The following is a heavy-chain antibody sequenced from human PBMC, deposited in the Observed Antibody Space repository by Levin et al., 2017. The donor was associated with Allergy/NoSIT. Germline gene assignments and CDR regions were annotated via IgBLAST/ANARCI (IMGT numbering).Heavy chain of an antibody. D-gene: IGHD3-9*01. J-gene: IGHJ4*02. CDR3: ARGKRYDILTGYYFDY. CDR1: GYTFTGYY. CDR2: INPNSGGT. V-gene: IGHV1-2*02. Sequence: ASVKVSCKASGYTFTGYYMHWVRQAPGQGLEWMGWINPNSGGTNYAQKFQGRVTMTRDTSISTAYMELSRLRSDDTAVYYCARGKRYDILTGYYFDYWGQGTLVTVPS.